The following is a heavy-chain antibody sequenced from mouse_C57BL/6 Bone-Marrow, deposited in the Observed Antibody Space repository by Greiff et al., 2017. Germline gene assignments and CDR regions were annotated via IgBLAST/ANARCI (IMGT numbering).Heavy chain of an antibody. CDR2: IWSGGST. J-gene: IGHJ4*01. CDR1: GFSLTSYG. CDR3: APYYDYDEGGFWYAMDY. D-gene: IGHD2-4*01. V-gene: IGHV2-4*01. Sequence: QVQLQQSGPGLVQPSQSLSITCTVSGFSLTSYGVHWVRQPPGKGLEWLGVIWSGGSTDYNAAFISRLSISKDNSKSQVFFKMNSLQADDTAIYYCAPYYDYDEGGFWYAMDYWGQGTSVTVSS.